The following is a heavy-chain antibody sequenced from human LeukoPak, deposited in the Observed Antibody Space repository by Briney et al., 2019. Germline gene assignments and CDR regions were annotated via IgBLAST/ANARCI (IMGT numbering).Heavy chain of an antibody. CDR3: ARYNGAAAGAYYYYMDV. Sequence: SETLSLTCTVSGGSISSYYWSWIRQPAGKGLEWIGRIYTSGSTNYNPSLKSRVTMSVDTSKNQFSLKLSSVTAADRAVYYCARYNGAAAGAYYYYMDVWGKGTTVTVSS. D-gene: IGHD6-13*01. J-gene: IGHJ6*03. CDR1: GGSISSYY. CDR2: IYTSGST. V-gene: IGHV4-4*07.